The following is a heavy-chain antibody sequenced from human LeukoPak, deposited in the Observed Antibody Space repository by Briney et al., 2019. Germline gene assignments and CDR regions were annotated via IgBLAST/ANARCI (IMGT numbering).Heavy chain of an antibody. J-gene: IGHJ4*02. V-gene: IGHV3-33*01. CDR2: IWYDGSNK. D-gene: IGHD7-27*01. Sequence: GGSLRLSCAASGFTFSSYGMHWVRQAPGKGLEWVAVIWYDGSNKYYADSVKGRFTISRDNSKNTLYLQMNSLRAEDTAVYHCARGKLGIGSLDYWGQGTLVTVSS. CDR3: ARGKLGIGSLDY. CDR1: GFTFSSYG.